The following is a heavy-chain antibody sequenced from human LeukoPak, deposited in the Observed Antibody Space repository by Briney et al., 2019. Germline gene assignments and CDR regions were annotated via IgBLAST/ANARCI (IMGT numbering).Heavy chain of an antibody. CDR2: IKQDGSEK. CDR1: GFTFSSYW. Sequence: TGGSLRLSRAASGFTFSSYWMSWVRQAPGKGLEWVANIKQDGSEKYYVDSVKGRFTISRDNAKNSLYLQMNSLRAEDTAVYYCARSYQSRGGWYWYFDLWGRGTPVTVSS. J-gene: IGHJ2*01. CDR3: ARSYQSRGGWYWYFDL. D-gene: IGHD3-10*01. V-gene: IGHV3-7*01.